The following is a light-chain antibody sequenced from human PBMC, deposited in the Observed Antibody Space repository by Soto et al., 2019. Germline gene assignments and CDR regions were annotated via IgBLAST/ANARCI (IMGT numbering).Light chain of an antibody. CDR3: QQWFT. J-gene: IGKJ3*01. CDR1: QSVSSNS. V-gene: IGKV3-20*01. Sequence: EIVLTQSPGTLSLSPGERATLSCSASQSVSSNSLAWFQLKPGQAPRLLIYGASSRATGIPDRFSGSGSGTDFTLTISRLEPEDFAVYYCQQWFTFGPGTKVDIK. CDR2: GAS.